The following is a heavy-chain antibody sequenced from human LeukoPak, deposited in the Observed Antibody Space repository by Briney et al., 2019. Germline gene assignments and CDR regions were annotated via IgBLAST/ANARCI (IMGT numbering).Heavy chain of an antibody. CDR1: GYSFTSYW. Sequence: GESLKISCKGSGYSFTSYWIGWVRQAPGKGLEWVANINQDGSEKYYVDSVKGRFTISRDNAKNSLYLQMNSLRAEDTAVYYCARDVATISNWFDPWGQGTLVTVSS. CDR3: ARDVATISNWFDP. CDR2: INQDGSEK. V-gene: IGHV3-7*01. D-gene: IGHD5-24*01. J-gene: IGHJ5*02.